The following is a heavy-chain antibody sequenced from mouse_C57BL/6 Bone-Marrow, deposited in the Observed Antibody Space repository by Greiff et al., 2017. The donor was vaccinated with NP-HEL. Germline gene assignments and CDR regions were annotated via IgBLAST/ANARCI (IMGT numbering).Heavy chain of an antibody. J-gene: IGHJ4*01. CDR3: ARWYYDYELVMGY. CDR1: GYAFSSSW. Sequence: QVQLQQSGPELVKPGASVKISCKASGYAFSSSWMNWVKQRPGKGLEWIGRIYPGDGDTNYNGKFKGKATLTADKSSSTAYMQLSSLTSEDSEVYFCARWYYDYELVMGYWGQGTSVT. CDR2: IYPGDGDT. V-gene: IGHV1-82*01. D-gene: IGHD2-4*01.